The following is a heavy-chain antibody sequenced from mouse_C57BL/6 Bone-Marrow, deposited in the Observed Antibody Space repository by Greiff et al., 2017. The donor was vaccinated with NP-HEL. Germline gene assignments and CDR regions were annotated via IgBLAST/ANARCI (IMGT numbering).Heavy chain of an antibody. CDR2: IDPENGDT. CDR1: GFNIKDDY. CDR3: TTLKAAWFAY. J-gene: IGHJ3*01. D-gene: IGHD1-3*01. Sequence: VHVKQSGAELVRPGASVKLSCTASGFNIKDDYMHWVKQRPEQGLEWIGWIDPENGDTEYASKFQGKATITADTSSNTAYLQLSSLTSEDTAVYYCTTLKAAWFAYWGQGTLVTVSA. V-gene: IGHV14-4*01.